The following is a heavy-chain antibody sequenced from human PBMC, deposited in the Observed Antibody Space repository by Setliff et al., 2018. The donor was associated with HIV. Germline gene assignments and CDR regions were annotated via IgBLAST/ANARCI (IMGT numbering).Heavy chain of an antibody. J-gene: IGHJ1*01. D-gene: IGHD3-10*01. Sequence: ASVKVSCKAAGYTFSSYGISWVRQTPGQGLEWMGWISANGKKYYSPKVHDRLSLTIDISTSTAHLQLRNLRSDDTAVYFCAREVPSNTGSYYKKYWGQGTLVTVSS. CDR2: ISANGKK. CDR1: GYTFSSYG. CDR3: AREVPSNTGSYYKKY. V-gene: IGHV1-18*01.